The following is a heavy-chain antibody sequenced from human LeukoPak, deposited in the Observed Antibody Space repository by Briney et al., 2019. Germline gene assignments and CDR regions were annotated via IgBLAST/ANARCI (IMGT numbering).Heavy chain of an antibody. J-gene: IGHJ4*02. D-gene: IGHD1-1*01. CDR3: AKSHVTTATGTGRYFDY. V-gene: IGHV3-23*01. CDR2: ISGSGGST. CDR1: EFTISSYA. Sequence: PGGSLRLSCAASEFTISSYAMSWVRQAPGKGLEWVLAISGSGGSTYYADSVKGRFTISRDNSKNTLYLQMNSLRAEDTAVYYCAKSHVTTATGTGRYFDYWGQGTLVTVSS.